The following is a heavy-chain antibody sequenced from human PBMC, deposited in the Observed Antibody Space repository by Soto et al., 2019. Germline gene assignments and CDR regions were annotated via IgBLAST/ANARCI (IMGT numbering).Heavy chain of an antibody. CDR2: ISAYNGNT. Sequence: ASVKVSCKASGYTFTSYGISWVRQAPGQGLEWMGWISAYNGNTNYAQKLQGRVTMTTDTSTSTAYMELRSLRSDDTAVYYCARDYCSGGSCYPNWFEPWGQGTLVTVSS. CDR3: ARDYCSGGSCYPNWFEP. D-gene: IGHD2-15*01. CDR1: GYTFTSYG. V-gene: IGHV1-18*01. J-gene: IGHJ5*02.